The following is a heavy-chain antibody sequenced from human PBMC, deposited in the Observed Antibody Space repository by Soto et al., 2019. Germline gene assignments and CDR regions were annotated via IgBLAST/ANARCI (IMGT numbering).Heavy chain of an antibody. J-gene: IGHJ5*02. CDR3: ARESRFLEWLSLNWFDP. CDR2: ISYDGSNK. CDR1: GFTFSSYG. Sequence: GGSLRLSCAASGFTFSSYGMHWVRQAPGKGLEWVAVISYDGSNKYYADSVKGRFTISRDNAKNSLYLQMNSLRDEDTAVYYCARESRFLEWLSLNWFDPWGQGTLVTVS. D-gene: IGHD3-3*01. V-gene: IGHV3-30*03.